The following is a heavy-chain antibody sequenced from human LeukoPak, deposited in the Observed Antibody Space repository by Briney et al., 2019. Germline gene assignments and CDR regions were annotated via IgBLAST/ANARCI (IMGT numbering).Heavy chain of an antibody. CDR2: RCDTGGT. V-gene: IGHV4-59*01. CDR1: GGSISSNY. D-gene: IGHD1-26*01. CDR3: ARDSGSYSFQS. Sequence: SETLSLTCTVSGGSISSNYWSWLRQPPGKGLEWIGCRCDTGGTNYNPSLQSRVTISVDTSRNQFSLKLTSVTAADTAVYFFARDSGSYSFQSWGQGTLVTVFS. J-gene: IGHJ4*02.